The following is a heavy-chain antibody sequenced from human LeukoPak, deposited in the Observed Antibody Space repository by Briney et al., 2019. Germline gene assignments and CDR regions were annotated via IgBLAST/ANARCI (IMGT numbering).Heavy chain of an antibody. CDR3: ASRAYYDSSGLDY. V-gene: IGHV4-59*08. CDR1: GGSLTGYF. CDR2: VSNSGST. D-gene: IGHD3-22*01. Sequence: SETLSLTCAVSGGSLTGYFWTWIRQPPGKGLEWIGHVSNSGSTKYNPSLKSRVTISIDTSKKHFSLKLSSVTAADTAVYYCASRAYYDSSGLDYWGQGILVTVSS. J-gene: IGHJ4*02.